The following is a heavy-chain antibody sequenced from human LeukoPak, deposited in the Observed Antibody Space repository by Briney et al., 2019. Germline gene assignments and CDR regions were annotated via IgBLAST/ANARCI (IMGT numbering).Heavy chain of an antibody. V-gene: IGHV4-59*08. CDR2: INYSGAT. J-gene: IGHJ4*02. Sequence: PSETLSLTCTVSGDSISNYYWSWIRQPPGKGLEWIGYINYSGATNYNPSLKSRVTISVDTSKNQFSLKLSSVTAADTAVYYCARNSCSGGSCYENRGYFDYWGQGTLVTVSS. D-gene: IGHD2-15*01. CDR1: GDSISNYY. CDR3: ARNSCSGGSCYENRGYFDY.